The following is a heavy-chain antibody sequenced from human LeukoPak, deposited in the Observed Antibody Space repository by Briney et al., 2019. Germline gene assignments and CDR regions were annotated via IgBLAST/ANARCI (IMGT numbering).Heavy chain of an antibody. V-gene: IGHV4-39*01. D-gene: IGHD3-22*01. CDR1: GGSISSSSYY. J-gene: IGHJ3*02. CDR2: IYYSGST. CDR3: ARHVSHHHYYDSSGYYPYAFDI. Sequence: SETLSLTCTVPGGSISSSSYYWGWIRQPPGKGLEWIGSIYYSGSTYYNPSLKSRVTISVDTSKNQFSLKLSSVTAADTAVYYCARHVSHHHYYDSSGYYPYAFDIWGQGTMVTVSS.